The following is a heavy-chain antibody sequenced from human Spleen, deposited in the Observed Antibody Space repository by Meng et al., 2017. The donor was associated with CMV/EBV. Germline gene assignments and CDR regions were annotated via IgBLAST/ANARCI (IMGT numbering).Heavy chain of an antibody. Sequence: VQLVESGGVLVQPGGSLRLSCADSGFTFSSYWMHWVRQVPGEGLVWVSRINTDGSFTSYADSVKGRFTVSRDNAKNTLYLQMNSLRVDDSAVYYCGRDLTGERDHWGQGTLVTVSS. V-gene: IGHV3-74*03. CDR1: GFTFSSYW. CDR3: GRDLTGERDH. D-gene: IGHD7-27*01. CDR2: INTDGSFT. J-gene: IGHJ4*02.